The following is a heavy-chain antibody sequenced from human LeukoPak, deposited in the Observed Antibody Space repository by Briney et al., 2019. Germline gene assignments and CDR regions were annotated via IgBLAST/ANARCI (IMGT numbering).Heavy chain of an antibody. CDR3: ARGKTRSSNWFDP. J-gene: IGHJ5*02. CDR1: GDSISSGDYY. V-gene: IGHV4-61*02. CDR2: ISSSGST. Sequence: SETLSLTCTVSGDSISSGDYYWSWIRQPAGKGLEWIGRISSSGSTNYNPSLKSRVTISVDTSKNQFSLKLSSVTAADTAVYYCARGKTRSSNWFDPWGQGTLVTVSS. D-gene: IGHD1-26*01.